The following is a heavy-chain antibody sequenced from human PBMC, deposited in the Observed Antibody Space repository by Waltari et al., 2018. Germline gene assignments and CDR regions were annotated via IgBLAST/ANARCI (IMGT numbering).Heavy chain of an antibody. Sequence: QVQLVQSGAEVKKPGASVKVSCKASGYTFTSYDINWVRQATGQGLEWMGWMNPNSGNTGYAQKFQGRVTITSNTSISTAYMELSSLRSEDTAVYYCARGRVVGGDDAFDIWGQGTMVTVSS. CDR1: GYTFTSYD. CDR2: MNPNSGNT. J-gene: IGHJ3*02. D-gene: IGHD2-15*01. V-gene: IGHV1-8*03. CDR3: ARGRVVGGDDAFDI.